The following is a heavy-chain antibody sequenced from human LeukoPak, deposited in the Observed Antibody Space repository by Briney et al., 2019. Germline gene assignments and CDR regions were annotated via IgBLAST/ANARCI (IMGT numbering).Heavy chain of an antibody. V-gene: IGHV3-21*01. CDR2: ISSRSSYI. J-gene: IGHJ4*02. Sequence: PGGSLRLSCAASEFTFGSYSMNWVGQAPGKGLEWVSSISSRSSYIYYADSVKGRFTLSRDNAKNSLYLQMNSLRAEDTAVYYCAREGTGTNTLDYWGQGTLVTVSS. CDR3: AREGTGTNTLDY. CDR1: EFTFGSYS. D-gene: IGHD1-7*01.